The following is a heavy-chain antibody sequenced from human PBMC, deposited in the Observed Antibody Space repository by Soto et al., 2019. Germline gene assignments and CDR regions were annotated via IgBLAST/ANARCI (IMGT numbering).Heavy chain of an antibody. J-gene: IGHJ5*02. CDR3: ARCRIYPGSIAARPGSNWFDP. Sequence: SETLSLTCAVYGGSFSGYYWSWIRQPPGKGLEWIGEINHSGSTNYNPSLKSRVTISVDTSKNQFSLKLSSVTAADTAVYYCARCRIYPGSIAARPGSNWFDPWGQGTLVTVSS. V-gene: IGHV4-34*01. D-gene: IGHD6-6*01. CDR2: INHSGST. CDR1: GGSFSGYY.